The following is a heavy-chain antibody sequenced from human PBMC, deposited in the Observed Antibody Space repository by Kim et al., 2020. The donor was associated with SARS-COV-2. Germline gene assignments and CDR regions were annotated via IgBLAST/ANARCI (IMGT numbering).Heavy chain of an antibody. CDR1: GGTFSSYA. J-gene: IGHJ5*02. CDR2: IIPIFGTA. D-gene: IGHD3-10*01. V-gene: IGHV1-69*13. CDR3: ARDRVLEYYYGSGSQRNWFDP. Sequence: SVKVSCKASGGTFSSYAISWVRQAPGQGLEWMGGIIPIFGTANYAQKFQGRVTITADESTSTAYMELSSLRSEDTAVYYCARDRVLEYYYGSGSQRNWFDPWGQGTLVTVSS.